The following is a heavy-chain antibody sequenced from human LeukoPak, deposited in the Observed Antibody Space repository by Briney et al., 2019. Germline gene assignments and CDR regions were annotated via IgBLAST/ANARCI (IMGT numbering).Heavy chain of an antibody. CDR3: ARDPYYYDNFDY. CDR1: GFTFSSYE. J-gene: IGHJ4*02. CDR2: ISNSGSTI. D-gene: IGHD3-22*01. V-gene: IGHV3-48*03. Sequence: GGSLRLSCAASGFTFSSYEMNWVRQAPGKGLEWVSYISNSGSTIYYADSVKGRFTISRDNAKNSLYLQMNSLRAEDTAVYYCARDPYYYDNFDYWGQGTLVTVSS.